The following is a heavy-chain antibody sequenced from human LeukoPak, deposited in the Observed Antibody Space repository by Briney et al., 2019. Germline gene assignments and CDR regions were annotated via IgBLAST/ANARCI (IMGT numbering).Heavy chain of an antibody. CDR2: IYYSGST. Sequence: SETLSLTCTVSGGSISSSSYYWGWIRQPPGKGLEWIGSIYYSGSTYYNPSLKSRVTISVDTSKNQFSLKLSSVTAADTAVYYCARRESGRPFDIWGQGTMVTVSS. CDR1: GGSISSSSYY. J-gene: IGHJ3*02. V-gene: IGHV4-39*01. CDR3: ARRESGRPFDI. D-gene: IGHD3-10*01.